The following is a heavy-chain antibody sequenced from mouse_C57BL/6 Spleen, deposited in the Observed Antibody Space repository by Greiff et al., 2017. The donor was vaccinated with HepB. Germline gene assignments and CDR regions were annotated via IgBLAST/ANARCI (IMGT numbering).Heavy chain of an antibody. D-gene: IGHD2-3*01. Sequence: DVKLVDSGGDLVKPGGSLKLSCAASGFTFSSYGLSWGRQTPDKRLEWVATSSSGGSYTYYPDSVKGRFTISRDNAKNTLYLQMSRLKSEDTAMYYCARQGMIGWYVDVGGTGTTVTGSS. CDR1: GFTFSSYG. CDR3: ARQGMIGWYVDV. CDR2: SSSGGSYT. J-gene: IGHJ1*03. V-gene: IGHV5-6*02.